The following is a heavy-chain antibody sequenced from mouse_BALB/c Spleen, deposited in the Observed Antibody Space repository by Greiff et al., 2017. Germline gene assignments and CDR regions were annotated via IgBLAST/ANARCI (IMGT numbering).Heavy chain of an antibody. CDR2: INPGSGGT. V-gene: IGHV1-54*01. J-gene: IGHJ2*01. Sequence: QVQLQQSGAELVRPGTSVKVSCKASGYAFTNYLIEWVKQRPGQGLEWIGVINPGSGGTNYNEKFKGKATLTADKSSSTAYMQLSSLTSDDSAVYFCARTDYGNYEGYWGQGTTLTVSS. CDR3: ARTDYGNYEGY. CDR1: GYAFTNYL. D-gene: IGHD2-1*01.